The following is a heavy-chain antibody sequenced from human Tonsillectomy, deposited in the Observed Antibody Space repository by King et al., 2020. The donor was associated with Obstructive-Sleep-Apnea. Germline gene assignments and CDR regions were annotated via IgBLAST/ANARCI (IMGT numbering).Heavy chain of an antibody. J-gene: IGHJ6*02. CDR2: IYSSGST. V-gene: IGHV4-39*07. Sequence: QLQESGPGLVKPSETLSLTCTVSGGSISSSSYYWGWIRQPPGKGLEWIGRIYSSGSTYYNPSLKSRVTISVDTSKNQFSLKLSSVTAADTAVYYCAGRGVEDYYYYGMDVWGQGTTVTVSS. CDR3: AGRGVEDYYYYGMDV. D-gene: IGHD2-15*01. CDR1: GGSISSSSYY.